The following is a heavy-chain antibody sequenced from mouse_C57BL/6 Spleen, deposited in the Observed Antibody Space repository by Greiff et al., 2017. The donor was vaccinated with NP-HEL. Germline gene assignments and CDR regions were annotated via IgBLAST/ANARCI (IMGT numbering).Heavy chain of an antibody. D-gene: IGHD2-12*01. J-gene: IGHJ2*01. CDR2: ISYDGSN. CDR3: ARVEVTVALNFDY. Sequence: EVKLQESGPGLVKPSQSLSLTCSVTGYSITSGYYWNWIRQFPGNKLEWMGYISYDGSNNYNPSLKNRISITRDTSKNQFFLKLNSVTTEDTATYYCARVEVTVALNFDYWGQGTTLTVSS. CDR1: GYSITSGYY. V-gene: IGHV3-6*01.